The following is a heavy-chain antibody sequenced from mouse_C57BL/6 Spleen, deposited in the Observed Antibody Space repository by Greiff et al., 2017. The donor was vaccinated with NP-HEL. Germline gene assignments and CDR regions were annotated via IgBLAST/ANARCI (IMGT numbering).Heavy chain of an antibody. D-gene: IGHD4-1*02. J-gene: IGHJ4*01. CDR3: ARSATGNAMDY. CDR2: INPNNGGT. V-gene: IGHV1-26*01. Sequence: EVQLQQSGPELVKPGASVKISCKASGYTFTDYYMNWVKQSHGKSLEWIGDINPNNGGTSYNQKFKGKATLTVDKSSSTAYMELRSLTSEDSAVYYCARSATGNAMDYWGQGTSVTVSS. CDR1: GYTFTDYY.